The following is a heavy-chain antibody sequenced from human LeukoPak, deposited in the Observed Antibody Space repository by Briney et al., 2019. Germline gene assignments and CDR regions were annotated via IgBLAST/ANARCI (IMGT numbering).Heavy chain of an antibody. CDR1: GFRFSTYS. D-gene: IGHD3-10*02. CDR3: ARDYVFAFDY. J-gene: IGHJ4*02. Sequence: GGSLRLSCAASGFRFSTYSMNWVRQAPGKGLEWISYISHSGGAEHYTDSAKGRFTISRDNAKNALYLQMNSLRAEDTAVYFCARDYVFAFDYWSQGTLVTVSS. V-gene: IGHV3-48*01. CDR2: ISHSGGAE.